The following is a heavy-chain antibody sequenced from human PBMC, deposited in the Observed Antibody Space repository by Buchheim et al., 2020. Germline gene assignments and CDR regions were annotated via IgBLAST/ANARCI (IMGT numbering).Heavy chain of an antibody. V-gene: IGHV3-30*04. D-gene: IGHD3-16*01. CDR3: VRELRKGLSLDY. CDR2: ISPGGSEE. Sequence: QVQLVESGGGVVQPGGSLRLSCSASGFLFSIYSMHWVRQAPGKGLEWVAVISPGGSEEYYAESVKGRFTISRDNSKNTLYVQMNSLRPDETAVYYCVRELRKGLSLDYWGQGT. CDR1: GFLFSIYS. J-gene: IGHJ4*02.